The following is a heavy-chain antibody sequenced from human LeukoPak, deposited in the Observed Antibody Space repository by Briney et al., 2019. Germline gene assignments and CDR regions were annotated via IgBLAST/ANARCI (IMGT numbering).Heavy chain of an antibody. CDR2: IYYSGST. J-gene: IGHJ6*03. V-gene: IGHV4-59*01. Sequence: SETLSLTCTVSGGSISSYYWSWIRQPPGKGLEWIGYIYYSGSTNYNPSLKSRVTISVDTSKNQFSLKLSSVTAADTAVYYCARGPGKANYYYYMDVWGKGTTVTVSS. CDR3: ARGPGKANYYYYMDV. CDR1: GGSISSYY.